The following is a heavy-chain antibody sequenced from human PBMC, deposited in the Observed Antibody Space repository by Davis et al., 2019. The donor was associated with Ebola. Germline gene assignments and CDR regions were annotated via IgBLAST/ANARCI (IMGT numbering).Heavy chain of an antibody. CDR1: GGTFSSSA. Sequence: SVQVSCKASGGTFSSSAISWVRQAPGQGLEWMGGIIPILGIANYAQKFQGRVTITADKSTSTAYMELSSLRSEDTAVYYCARGPSSSWIYYMDVWGKGTTVTVSS. D-gene: IGHD6-13*01. J-gene: IGHJ6*03. CDR2: IIPILGIA. V-gene: IGHV1-69*10. CDR3: ARGPSSSWIYYMDV.